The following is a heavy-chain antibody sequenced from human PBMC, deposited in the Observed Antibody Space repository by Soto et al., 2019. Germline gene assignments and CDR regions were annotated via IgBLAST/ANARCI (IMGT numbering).Heavy chain of an antibody. CDR2: ILSNDEK. V-gene: IGHV2-26*01. Sequence: SGPTLVNPTETLTLTCTLSGFSLSDANMGVSWIHQSPGKALEWLAHILSNDEKVYSTSLESRLSISKDASESQVVLTMTNMAPVDPGSYYCALIRGRGSGGDCDFYYYGIDVWDQRTTATVSS. D-gene: IGHD2-21*02. CDR1: GFSLSDANMG. J-gene: IGHJ6*02. CDR3: ALIRGRGSGGDCDFYYYGIDV.